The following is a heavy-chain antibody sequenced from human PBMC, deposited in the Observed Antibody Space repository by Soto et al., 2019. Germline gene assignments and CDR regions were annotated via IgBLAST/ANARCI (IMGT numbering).Heavy chain of an antibody. Sequence: SETLSLTCSVSGGSISSGGYYWSWIRQHPGKGLEWIGYIYYTGSTYYNPSLKSRVTISVDTSKNQFSLKLSSVTAADTAVYYCARQPTTGDTDLWFDPWGQGTLVTVSS. J-gene: IGHJ5*02. CDR1: GGSISSGGYY. CDR3: ARQPTTGDTDLWFDP. CDR2: IYYTGST. D-gene: IGHD2-21*01. V-gene: IGHV4-31*03.